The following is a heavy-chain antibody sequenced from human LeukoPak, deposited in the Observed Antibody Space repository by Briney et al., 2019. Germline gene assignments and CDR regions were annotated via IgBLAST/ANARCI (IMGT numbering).Heavy chain of an antibody. CDR3: ATLEPEPGDFGGLAY. V-gene: IGHV1-24*01. Sequence: ASVKVSCKVSGYTLTALALHWVRQAPGKGFEWIGGFDSEEYDTIYAQKFQGRVTMTEDTFTDTAYMELSSLYFEDTAVYYCATLEPEPGDFGGLAYWGQGTLVTVSS. J-gene: IGHJ4*02. CDR1: GYTLTALA. CDR2: FDSEEYDT. D-gene: IGHD4-17*01.